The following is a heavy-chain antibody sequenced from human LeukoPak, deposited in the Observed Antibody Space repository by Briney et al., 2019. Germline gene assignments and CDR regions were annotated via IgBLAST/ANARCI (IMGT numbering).Heavy chain of an antibody. Sequence: GGSLRLSCAASGFTFSSNGMHWVRQAPGKGLEWVAVIWYDGSNKYYADSVKGRFTISRDNSKNTLYLQMNSLRAEGTAVYYCAKDRERNSAPNFDYWGQGTLVTVSS. J-gene: IGHJ4*02. CDR1: GFTFSSNG. D-gene: IGHD3-10*01. V-gene: IGHV3-33*06. CDR3: AKDRERNSAPNFDY. CDR2: IWYDGSNK.